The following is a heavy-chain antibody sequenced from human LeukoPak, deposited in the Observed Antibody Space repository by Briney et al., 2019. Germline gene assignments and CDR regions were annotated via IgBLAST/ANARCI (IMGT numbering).Heavy chain of an antibody. Sequence: GDSLKISCKGSGYSFTSYWIGWVRQMPGKGLEWMGIIYPGDSDTRYSPSFQGQVTISADKSISTAYLQWSSLKASDTAMYYCARHGPNSSSWRNYYYYYYMDVWGKGTTVTVSS. CDR3: ARHGPNSSSWRNYYYYYYMDV. V-gene: IGHV5-51*01. CDR2: IYPGDSDT. D-gene: IGHD6-13*01. CDR1: GYSFTSYW. J-gene: IGHJ6*03.